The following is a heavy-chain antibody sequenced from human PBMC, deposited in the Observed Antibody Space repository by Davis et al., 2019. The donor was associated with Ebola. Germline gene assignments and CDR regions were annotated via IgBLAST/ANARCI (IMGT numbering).Heavy chain of an antibody. CDR1: GGSISNHY. CDR2: IYSSGST. V-gene: IGHV4-4*07. Sequence: PSETLSLTCIVSGGSISNHYWSWIRQPAGKGLEWIGRIYSSGSTNYNPSLKSRVTMSVDTSKNQFSLRLSSVTAADTAVYYCARDLYSSDWYGGFDYWGQGTLVTVSS. J-gene: IGHJ4*02. D-gene: IGHD6-19*01. CDR3: ARDLYSSDWYGGFDY.